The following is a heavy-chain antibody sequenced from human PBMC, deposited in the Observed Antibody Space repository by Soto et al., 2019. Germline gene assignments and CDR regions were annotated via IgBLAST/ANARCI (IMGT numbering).Heavy chain of an antibody. CDR1: GYTFTSYY. D-gene: IGHD3-10*01. CDR2: INPSGGST. J-gene: IGHJ6*02. CDR3: ARDRRGSNPSGGGMDG. Sequence: ASVKVSCKASGYTFTSYYMHWVRQAPGQGLEWMGIINPSGGSTSYAQKFQGRVTMTRDTSTSTVYMELSSLRSEDTAVYYCARDRRGSNPSGGGMDGWGQGTRVTVSS. V-gene: IGHV1-46*01.